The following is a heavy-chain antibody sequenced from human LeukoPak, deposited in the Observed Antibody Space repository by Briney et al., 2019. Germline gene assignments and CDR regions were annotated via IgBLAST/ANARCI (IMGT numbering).Heavy chain of an antibody. J-gene: IGHJ4*02. CDR2: IYYSGST. V-gene: IGHV4-59*08. Sequence: SETLSLTYTVSGGSISSYYWSWIRQPPGKGLEWIGYIYYSGSTNYNPSLKSRVTISVDTSKNQFSLKLSSVTAADTAVYYCARHHRSGWFDYWGQGTLVTVSS. CDR3: ARHHRSGWFDY. D-gene: IGHD6-19*01. CDR1: GGSISSYY.